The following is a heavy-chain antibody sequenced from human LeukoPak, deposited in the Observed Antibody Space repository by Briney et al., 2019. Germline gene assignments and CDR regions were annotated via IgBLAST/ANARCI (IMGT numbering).Heavy chain of an antibody. V-gene: IGHV4-61*02. CDR3: ARGGDRSSWSIDY. CDR1: GGSISSGTYY. CDR2: IYASGST. J-gene: IGHJ4*02. Sequence: SETLSLTCTVSGGSISSGTYYWSWIRQPAGKGLEWIGRIYASGSTNYNPSLKSRVTMSVDMSKNQFSLKLSSVTAADTAVYYCARGGDRSSWSIDYWGQGTLVTVSS. D-gene: IGHD6-13*01.